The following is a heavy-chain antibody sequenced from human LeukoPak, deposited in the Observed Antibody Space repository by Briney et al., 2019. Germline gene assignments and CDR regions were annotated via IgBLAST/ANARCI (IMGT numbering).Heavy chain of an antibody. CDR1: GYTFTSYY. CDR3: ATARTRGTSYYFDY. D-gene: IGHD3-16*01. V-gene: IGHV1-46*01. J-gene: IGHJ4*02. CDR2: INPSGGST. Sequence: ASVKVSCKASGYTFTSYYMHWVRQAPGQGLEWMGIINPSGGSTSYAQKFQGRVTMTEDTSTDTAHMEVSRVRSEDTAVYYCATARTRGTSYYFDYWGQGALVTVSS.